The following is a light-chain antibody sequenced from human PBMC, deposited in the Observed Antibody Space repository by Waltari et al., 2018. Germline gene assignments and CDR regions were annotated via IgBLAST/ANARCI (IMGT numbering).Light chain of an antibody. CDR1: QSISSY. Sequence: DIQMTQSPSSLSASVGDRVTITCRASQSISSYLNRYQQKPGKAPKFLISAASSLHSGVPSRFSGSGSRTDFTLTISSLQPEDFATYYCQQSYSTPPTFSQGTRLETK. J-gene: IGKJ5*01. V-gene: IGKV1-39*01. CDR2: AAS. CDR3: QQSYSTPPT.